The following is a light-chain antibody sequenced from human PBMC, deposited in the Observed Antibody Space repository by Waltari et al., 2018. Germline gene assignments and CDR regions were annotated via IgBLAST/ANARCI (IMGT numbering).Light chain of an antibody. Sequence: DIVMTQSPDSLAVSLGERATINSKSSQSVLYSSNNKNYLAWYQQKPGQPPKLLIYWASTRESGVPDRFSGSGSGTDFPLTLSSLQAEDVAVYYCQQYYSTPYTVGQGTKLEIK. CDR1: QSVLYSSNNKNY. J-gene: IGKJ2*01. V-gene: IGKV4-1*01. CDR3: QQYYSTPYT. CDR2: WAS.